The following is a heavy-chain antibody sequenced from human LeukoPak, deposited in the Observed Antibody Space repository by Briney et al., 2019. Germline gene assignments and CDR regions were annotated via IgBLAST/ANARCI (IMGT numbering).Heavy chain of an antibody. Sequence: ASVKVSCKASGYTLTDYYIHWVRQAPGQGLEWMGGIIPIFGTANYAQKFQGRVTITADDSTRTAYMELRSLRSGDTAVYYCARSGLLYHDGLAYWGQGTLVTVSS. CDR2: IIPIFGTA. CDR1: GYTLTDYY. V-gene: IGHV1-69*13. CDR3: ARSGLLYHDGLAY. J-gene: IGHJ4*02. D-gene: IGHD3-3*01.